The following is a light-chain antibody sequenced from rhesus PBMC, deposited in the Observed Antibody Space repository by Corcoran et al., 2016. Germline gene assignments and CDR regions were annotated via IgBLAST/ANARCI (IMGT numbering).Light chain of an antibody. Sequence: DIVMTQTPLSLPVTPGEPVSISCRSSQSLLHSNGYNYLYWYLQKPGQSPQLLLYFASCRASGVPDRFSGSGSGTAFTLGISRVETEDIGVYYCMQGTQLPFTFGPGTKLDIK. J-gene: IGKJ3*01. CDR3: MQGTQLPFT. CDR2: FAS. V-gene: IGKV2-91*01. CDR1: QSLLHSNGYNY.